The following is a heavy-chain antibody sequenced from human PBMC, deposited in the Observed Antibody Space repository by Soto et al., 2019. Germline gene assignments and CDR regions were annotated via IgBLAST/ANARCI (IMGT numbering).Heavy chain of an antibody. J-gene: IGHJ4*02. CDR1: GFTFSSYG. CDR2: ISYDGSNK. V-gene: IGHV3-30*18. CDR3: AKDKQQLGLFDY. Sequence: QVQLVGSGGGVVQPGRSLRLSCAASGFTFSSYGMHWVRQAPGKGLEWVAVISYDGSNKYYADSVKGRFTISRDNSKNTLYLQMNSLRAEDTAVYYCAKDKQQLGLFDYWGQGTLVTVSS. D-gene: IGHD6-13*01.